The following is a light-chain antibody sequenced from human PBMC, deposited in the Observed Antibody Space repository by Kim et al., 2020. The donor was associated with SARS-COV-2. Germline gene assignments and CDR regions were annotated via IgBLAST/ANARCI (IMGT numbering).Light chain of an antibody. CDR3: QVWDRNRDQGV. J-gene: IGLJ3*02. V-gene: IGLV3-21*04. CDR2: FDS. Sequence: AHGQTARITCGGDNIGSKSVHWYHQQPGQAPVVVMSFDSDRPSGIPERISGSNSGDTATLTIRRVEVGDEADYYCQVWDRNRDQGVFGGGTQLTVL. CDR1: NIGSKS.